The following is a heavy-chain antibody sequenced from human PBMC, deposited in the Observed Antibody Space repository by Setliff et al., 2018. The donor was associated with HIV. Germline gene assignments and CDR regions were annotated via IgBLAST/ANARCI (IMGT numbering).Heavy chain of an antibody. Sequence: SETLSLTCTVSGGSISSDYWSWIRQPPGKGLEWIGYIYHTGSTNYNPSLKSRVTISVDTSKNQFSLRLSSVTAADTAVYYCARDRRDDYYLTAYFDSLGQGTVVTVSS. D-gene: IGHD1-26*01. CDR1: GGSISSDY. CDR2: IYHTGST. J-gene: IGHJ4*02. CDR3: ARDRRDDYYLTAYFDS. V-gene: IGHV4-59*01.